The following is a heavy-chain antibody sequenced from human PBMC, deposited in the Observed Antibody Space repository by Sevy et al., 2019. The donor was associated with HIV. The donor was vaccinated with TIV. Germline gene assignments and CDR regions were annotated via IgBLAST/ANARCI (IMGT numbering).Heavy chain of an antibody. CDR3: ARSIGTQVAGLYYFDY. CDR1: GYSISSDYY. Sequence: AESLSLTCAVSGYSISSDYYWGWIRQPPGKGLQWIGSIYHSGYSYYNPSLKSRVIISVHTSKNQFSLKLSSVTAAATAVYYCARSIGTQVAGLYYFDYWGQGTLVPVSS. CDR2: IYHSGYS. V-gene: IGHV4-38-2*01. D-gene: IGHD6-19*01. J-gene: IGHJ4*02.